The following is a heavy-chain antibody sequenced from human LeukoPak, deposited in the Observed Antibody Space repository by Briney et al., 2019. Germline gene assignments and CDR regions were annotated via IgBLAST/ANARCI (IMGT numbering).Heavy chain of an antibody. CDR2: SNPNSGGR. J-gene: IGHJ4*02. Sequence: ASVNVSCNVSGHTLTCSDTQWVRQAPVQGLEWMGWSNPNSGGRNYAQELQGRVTMTRCTSISTAYKELSRLRSDEAAVYYCARGDYWGQGTLVTVSS. CDR3: ARGDY. V-gene: IGHV1-2*02. CDR1: GHTLTCSD.